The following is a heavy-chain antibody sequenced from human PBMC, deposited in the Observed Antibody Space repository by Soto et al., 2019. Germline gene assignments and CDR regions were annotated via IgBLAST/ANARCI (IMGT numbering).Heavy chain of an antibody. CDR2: ISGSGGST. J-gene: IGHJ4*02. CDR3: AKEYDSSGDYPDY. CDR1: GFTFSSYA. D-gene: IGHD3-22*01. V-gene: IGHV3-23*01. Sequence: EVQLLESGGGLVQPGGSLRLSCAASGFTFSSYAMTWVRQAPGKGLEWVSVISGSGGSTYFADSVKGRFTISRDNSKNTLYLQMSSLRAEDTAVYYCAKEYDSSGDYPDYWGQGTLVTVSS.